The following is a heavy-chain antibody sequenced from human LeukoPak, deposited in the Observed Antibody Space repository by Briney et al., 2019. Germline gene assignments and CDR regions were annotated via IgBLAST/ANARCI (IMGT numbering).Heavy chain of an antibody. Sequence: GESLKISCQVSGYSFTSYWIAWVRQMPGKGLEWMGIIYPGDSDTRYSPSFQGQVTISADKSISTAYLQWSSLKASDTAMYYCARHGPYCGGDCYPADQFDYWGQGTLVTVSS. CDR3: ARHGPYCGGDCYPADQFDY. J-gene: IGHJ4*02. CDR2: IYPGDSDT. D-gene: IGHD2-21*02. CDR1: GYSFTSYW. V-gene: IGHV5-51*01.